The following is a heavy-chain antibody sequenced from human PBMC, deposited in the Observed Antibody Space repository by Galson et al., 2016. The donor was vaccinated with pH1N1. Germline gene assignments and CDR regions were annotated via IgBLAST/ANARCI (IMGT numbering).Heavy chain of an antibody. J-gene: IGHJ4*02. D-gene: IGHD2-15*01. CDR2: ISGTGISI. V-gene: IGHV3-21*01. CDR3: ARAGGGCPFDY. CDR1: GFPFSRYV. Sequence: SLRLSCAASGFPFSRYVMNWVRQAPGKGLEWVSSISGTGISIYYADSVRGRVTISRDNAKKSLHLQMDSLRVDDTAVYYCARAGGGCPFDYWGQGSLVTVSS.